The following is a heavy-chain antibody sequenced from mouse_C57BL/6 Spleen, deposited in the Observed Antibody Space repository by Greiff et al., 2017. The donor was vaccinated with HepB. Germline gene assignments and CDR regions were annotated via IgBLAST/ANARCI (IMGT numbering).Heavy chain of an antibody. Sequence: ESGPGLVKPSQSLSLTCSVTGYSITSGYYWNWIRQFPGNKLEWMGYISYDGSNNYNPSLENRISITRDTSKNQFFLKLNSVTTEDTATYYCARDGYYSNYVFAYWGQGTLVTVSA. V-gene: IGHV3-6*01. CDR3: ARDGYYSNYVFAY. D-gene: IGHD2-5*01. J-gene: IGHJ3*01. CDR2: ISYDGSN. CDR1: GYSITSGYY.